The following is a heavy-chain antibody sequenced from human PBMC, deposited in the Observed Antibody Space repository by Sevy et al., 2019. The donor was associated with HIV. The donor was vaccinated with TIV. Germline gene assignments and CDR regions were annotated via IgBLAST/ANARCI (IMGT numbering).Heavy chain of an antibody. D-gene: IGHD6-25*01. V-gene: IGHV4-39*01. CDR2: IYHSGST. Sequence: SETLSLTCTVSGGSISSSSYYWGWIRQPPGKGLEWIGTIYHSGSTYYNPSLKSQVTISVDTSKDQFSLKFTSVTAADTSLYYCARVSWYSSGWLWFDNWGQGTLVTVSS. CDR3: ARVSWYSSGWLWFDN. J-gene: IGHJ5*02. CDR1: GGSISSSSYY.